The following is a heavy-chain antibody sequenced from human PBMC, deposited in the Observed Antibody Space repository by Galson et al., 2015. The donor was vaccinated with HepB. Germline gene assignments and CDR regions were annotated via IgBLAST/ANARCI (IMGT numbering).Heavy chain of an antibody. CDR1: GYTFTGYY. CDR3: ARGQGFIAATRRSGYYGMDV. D-gene: IGHD6-25*01. Sequence: SVKVSCKASGYTFTGYYMHWVRQAPGQGLEWMGWINPNSGGTNYAQKFQGWVTMTRDTSISTAYMELSRLRSDDTAVYYCARGQGFIAATRRSGYYGMDVWGQGTTVTVSS. CDR2: INPNSGGT. V-gene: IGHV1-2*04. J-gene: IGHJ6*02.